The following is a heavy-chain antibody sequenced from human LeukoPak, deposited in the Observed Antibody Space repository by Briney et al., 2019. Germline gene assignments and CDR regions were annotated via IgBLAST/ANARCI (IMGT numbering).Heavy chain of an antibody. V-gene: IGHV4-59*01. CDR1: GGSISSYY. J-gene: IGHJ3*02. CDR2: IYYSGST. Sequence: PSETLSLTCTVSGGSISSYYWSWIRQPPGKGLEWIGYIYYSGSTNYNPSLKSRVTISVDTSKNQFSLKLSSVTAADTAVYYCARAEPRITRVRGVIGAFDIWGQGTMVTVSS. CDR3: ARAEPRITRVRGVIGAFDI. D-gene: IGHD3-10*01.